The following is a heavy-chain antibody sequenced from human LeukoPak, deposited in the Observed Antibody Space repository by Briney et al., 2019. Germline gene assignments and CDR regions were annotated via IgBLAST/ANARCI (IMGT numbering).Heavy chain of an antibody. J-gene: IGHJ3*02. D-gene: IGHD6-6*01. CDR3: ARRGRAAHAFDI. CDR1: GFNFSTYW. CDR2: IYSDASGGST. Sequence: HPGGSLRLSCTASGFNFSTYWMTWVRQAPGKGLEWVSLIYSDASGGSTYYADSVRGRFTISRDNSKNTMYLQMNSLRAEDTAVYYCARRGRAAHAFDIWGQGTMVTVSS. V-gene: IGHV3-66*01.